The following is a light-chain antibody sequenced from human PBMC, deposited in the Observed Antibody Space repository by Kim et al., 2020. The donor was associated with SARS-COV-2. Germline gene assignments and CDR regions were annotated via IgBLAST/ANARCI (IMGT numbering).Light chain of an antibody. J-gene: IGKJ5*01. CDR1: QSIRSY. Sequence: SVGDRVTITCRASQSIRSYLNWYQQKPGKAPKLLIYAASSLQSGVPSRFSGSGSGTDFTLTISSLQPEDFATYYCQQSYSTPPITFGQGTRLEIK. CDR2: AAS. V-gene: IGKV1-39*01. CDR3: QQSYSTPPIT.